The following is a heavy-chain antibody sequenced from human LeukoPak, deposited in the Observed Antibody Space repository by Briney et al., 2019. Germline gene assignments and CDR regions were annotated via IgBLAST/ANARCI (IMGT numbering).Heavy chain of an antibody. Sequence: SETLCLSCTVSGGSISSGGYYWSWIRQHPGNGLEWIGYIYYSGSTYYNPSLKSRVTISVDTSKNQFSLKLSSVTAADTAVDYCARDRGYYDSIGPTGFDPWGQGTLVTVSS. V-gene: IGHV4-31*03. J-gene: IGHJ5*02. D-gene: IGHD3-22*01. CDR2: IYYSGST. CDR1: GGSISSGGYY. CDR3: ARDRGYYDSIGPTGFDP.